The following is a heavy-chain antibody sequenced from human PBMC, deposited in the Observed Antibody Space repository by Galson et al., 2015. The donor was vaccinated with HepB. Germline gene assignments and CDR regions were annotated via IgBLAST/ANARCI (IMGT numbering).Heavy chain of an antibody. CDR3: ARELGVPGYWYFDL. J-gene: IGHJ2*01. Sequence: SLRLSCAASGFTFSRHDMHWVRQSTGKGLEWVSGIDTAGDTVYPVSVKGRFTISRENADNSLYLQMNSLTAGDTAVYYCARELGVPGYWYFDLWGRGTLVTVSS. CDR1: GFTFSRHD. D-gene: IGHD6-19*01. CDR2: IDTAGDT. V-gene: IGHV3-13*04.